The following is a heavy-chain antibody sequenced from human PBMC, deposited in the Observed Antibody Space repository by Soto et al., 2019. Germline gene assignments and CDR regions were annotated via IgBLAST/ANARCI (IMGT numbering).Heavy chain of an antibody. CDR3: SHVFGYCGGRTCDHSVNYMDV. V-gene: IGHV2-5*02. D-gene: IGHD2-21*01. CDR2: IYWDDDK. Sequence: QITLKESGPTLVKPTQTLTLTCTFSGFSLSTTAVSVGWIRQPPGKALEWLALIYWDDDKRYSPSLKNRLTITKDASKTQLVLTISSIHPVNTATYSCSHVFGYCGGRTCDHSVNYMDVWVEGTTVTVSS. J-gene: IGHJ6*03. CDR1: GFSLSTTAVS.